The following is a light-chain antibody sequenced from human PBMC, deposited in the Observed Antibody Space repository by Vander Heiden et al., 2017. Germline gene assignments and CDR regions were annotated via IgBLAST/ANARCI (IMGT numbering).Light chain of an antibody. CDR2: ADT. Sequence: YHLPPPPPVSVAQGQTATVTCGGTNIKSKRVHWYQQRPGQAPLLVLYADTERPSGIPERFSGSTSGNTATLAIRRVEAGDEADYYCQVWDSATDSQVFGSGTFVTVL. CDR3: QVWDSATDSQV. CDR1: NIKSKR. V-gene: IGLV3-21*02. J-gene: IGLJ1*01.